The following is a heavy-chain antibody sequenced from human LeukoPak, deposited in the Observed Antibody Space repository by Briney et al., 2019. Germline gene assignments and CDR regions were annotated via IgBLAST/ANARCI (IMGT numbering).Heavy chain of an antibody. D-gene: IGHD3-22*01. Sequence: SETLSLTCAVSGGSISSSNWGSWVRQPPGKWLEWIGEIYHSGSTNYNPSLNSRVTISVDKAKNQFTLKLSSVTAGDTAVYYCARSRKGGLLYFDYWGQGTLVTVSS. CDR2: IYHSGST. CDR1: GGSISSSNW. V-gene: IGHV4-4*02. CDR3: ARSRKGGLLYFDY. J-gene: IGHJ4*02.